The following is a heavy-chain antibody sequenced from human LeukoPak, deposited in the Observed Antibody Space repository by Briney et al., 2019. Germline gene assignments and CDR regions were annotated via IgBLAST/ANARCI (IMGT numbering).Heavy chain of an antibody. Sequence: SETLSLTCTVSGGSIRSYYWDWIRQPPGKGLEWIGDIHHSGSTDYKPSLKSRVTISVDTSKNQFSLKLSSVTAADTAVYHCARRGYYYDSRGYYYFDYWGQGTLVTVSS. V-gene: IGHV4-59*01. CDR2: IHHSGST. D-gene: IGHD3-22*01. J-gene: IGHJ4*02. CDR3: ARRGYYYDSRGYYYFDY. CDR1: GGSIRSYY.